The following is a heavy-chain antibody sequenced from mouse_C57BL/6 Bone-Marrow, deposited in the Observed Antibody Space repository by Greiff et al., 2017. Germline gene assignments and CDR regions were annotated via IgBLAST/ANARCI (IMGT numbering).Heavy chain of an antibody. Sequence: QVQLKQSGAELVRPGASVTLSCKASGYTFTDCEMHWVKQTPVHGLEWIGAIDPETGGTAYNQKFKGKAILTADKSSSTAYMELRSLTSEDSAVYYCTRGLGHYFDYWGQGTTLTVSS. CDR2: IDPETGGT. V-gene: IGHV1-15*01. D-gene: IGHD4-1*01. CDR1: GYTFTDCE. CDR3: TRGLGHYFDY. J-gene: IGHJ2*01.